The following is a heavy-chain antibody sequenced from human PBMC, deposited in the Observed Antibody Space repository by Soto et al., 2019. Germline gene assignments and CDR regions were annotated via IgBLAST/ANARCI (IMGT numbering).Heavy chain of an antibody. CDR3: TTAPGGGGH. D-gene: IGHD2-21*02. V-gene: IGHV3-53*01. J-gene: IGHJ4*02. CDR1: GFTVSNNY. Sequence: EVQLVESGGGLIQPGGSLRLSCAVSGFTVSNNYMSWVRQAPGKGLEGVSVIYSGGYTAYGDSVKGRFTISRDNSKNTVSHQMNSRGAADTAVLYGTTAPGGGGHWGQGTLVTVSS. CDR2: IYSGGYT.